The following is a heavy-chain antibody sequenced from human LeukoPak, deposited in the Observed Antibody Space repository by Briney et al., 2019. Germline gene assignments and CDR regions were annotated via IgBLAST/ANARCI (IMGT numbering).Heavy chain of an antibody. CDR3: ARGFGVVVVAATKGKYNWFDP. J-gene: IGHJ5*02. CDR2: ISSSRSYM. D-gene: IGHD2-15*01. CDR1: GFTFSSYS. Sequence: PGGSLRLSCAASGFTFSSYSMNWVRQAPGKGLEWVSSISSSRSYMYYADSVKGRFTISRDNAKNSLYLQMNSLRAEDTAVYYCARGFGVVVVAATKGKYNWFDPWGQGTLVTVSS. V-gene: IGHV3-21*01.